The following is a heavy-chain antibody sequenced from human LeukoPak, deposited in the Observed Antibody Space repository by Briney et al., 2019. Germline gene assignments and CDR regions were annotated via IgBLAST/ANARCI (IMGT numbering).Heavy chain of an antibody. V-gene: IGHV1-69*01. CDR1: GGTFSSYA. Sequence: SVKVSCKASGGTFSSYAISWVRQAPGQGLEWMGGIIPIFGTAKYAQKFQGRVTITADESASTAYMELSSLRSEDTAVYYCARDGHTGATIFHWFDPWGQGTLVTVSS. CDR2: IIPIFGTA. D-gene: IGHD3-9*01. J-gene: IGHJ5*02. CDR3: ARDGHTGATIFHWFDP.